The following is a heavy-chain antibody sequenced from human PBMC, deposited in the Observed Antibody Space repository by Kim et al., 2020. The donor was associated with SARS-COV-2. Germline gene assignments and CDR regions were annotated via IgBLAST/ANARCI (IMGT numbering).Heavy chain of an antibody. V-gene: IGHV4-34*01. Sequence: SETLSLTCAVYGGSFSGYYWSWIRQPPGKGLEWIGEINHSGSTNYNPSLKSRVTISVDTSKNQFSLKLSSVTAPDTAVYYCARVAWGIAAAGNWFDPWGQGTLVTVSS. CDR1: GGSFSGYY. J-gene: IGHJ5*02. CDR3: ARVAWGIAAAGNWFDP. D-gene: IGHD6-13*01. CDR2: INHSGST.